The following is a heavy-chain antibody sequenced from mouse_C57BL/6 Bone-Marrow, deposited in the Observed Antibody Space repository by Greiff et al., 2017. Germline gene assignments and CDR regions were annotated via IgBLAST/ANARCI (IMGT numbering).Heavy chain of an antibody. CDR3: ARRNYGSSHWYFDV. J-gene: IGHJ1*03. V-gene: IGHV1-81*01. D-gene: IGHD1-1*01. CDR1: GYTFTSYG. Sequence: QVQLQQSGAELARPGASVKLSCKASGYTFTSYGISWVKQRTGQGLEWIGEIYPRSGNTYYNEKFKGKATLTADKSSSTAYMELRSLTSEDSAVYVCARRNYGSSHWYFDVWGTGTTVTVSS. CDR2: IYPRSGNT.